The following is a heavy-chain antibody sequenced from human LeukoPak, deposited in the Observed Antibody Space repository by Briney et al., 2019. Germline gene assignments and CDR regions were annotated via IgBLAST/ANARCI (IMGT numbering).Heavy chain of an antibody. CDR2: IRAYVVNT. Sequence: ASVKVSCKASGYTFSSYGISWVRQAPGQGPEWMGWIRAYVVNTNYPQKLQGRVTMTTDTSTGTAYMELRSLRSDDPDAYYCVRDVLQWLVRHAFDIWGQGTMVTVS. V-gene: IGHV1-18*01. D-gene: IGHD6-19*01. CDR1: GYTFSSYG. J-gene: IGHJ3*02. CDR3: VRDVLQWLVRHAFDI.